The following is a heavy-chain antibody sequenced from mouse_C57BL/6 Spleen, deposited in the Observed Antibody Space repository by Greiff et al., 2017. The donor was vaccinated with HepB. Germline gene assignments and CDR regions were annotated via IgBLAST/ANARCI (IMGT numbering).Heavy chain of an antibody. V-gene: IGHV5-12*01. Sequence: EVKLMESGGGLVQPGGSLKLSCAASGFTFSDYYMYWVRQTPEKRLEWVAYISNGGGSTYYPDTVKGRFTISRDNAKNTLYLQMSRLKSEDTAMYYCASPYGYDPYYAMDYWGQGTSVTVAS. CDR2: ISNGGGST. J-gene: IGHJ4*01. D-gene: IGHD2-2*01. CDR3: ASPYGYDPYYAMDY. CDR1: GFTFSDYY.